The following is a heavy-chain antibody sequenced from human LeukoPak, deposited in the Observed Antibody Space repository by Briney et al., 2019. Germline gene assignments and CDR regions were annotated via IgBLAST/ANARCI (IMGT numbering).Heavy chain of an antibody. D-gene: IGHD4-17*01. CDR2: INWNGGST. CDR1: GFTFDDYG. Sequence: PGGSLRLSCAASGFTFDDYGMSWVRQAPGKGLEWVSGINWNGGSTGYADSAKGRSTISRDNAKNSLYLQMTSLRAEDTALYYCARQNGGAEYGDYGHWGQGILVTVSS. V-gene: IGHV3-20*04. J-gene: IGHJ4*02. CDR3: ARQNGGAEYGDYGH.